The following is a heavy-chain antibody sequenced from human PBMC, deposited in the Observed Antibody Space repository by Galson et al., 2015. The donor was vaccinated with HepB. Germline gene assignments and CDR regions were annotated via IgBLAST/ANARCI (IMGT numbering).Heavy chain of an antibody. CDR2: IIPILGIE. V-gene: IGHV1-69*04. D-gene: IGHD3-22*01. CDR3: ARDGDDYYGSSGYAKRSRDY. J-gene: IGHJ4*02. CDR1: GVTFSSYT. Sequence: SVKVSCKASGVTFSSYTISWVRQAPGQGLEWMGRIIPILGIENYAQKFQGRVTITADKSKSTAYMELSSLRSEDTAVYYCARDGDDYYGSSGYAKRSRDYWGQGTLVTVSS.